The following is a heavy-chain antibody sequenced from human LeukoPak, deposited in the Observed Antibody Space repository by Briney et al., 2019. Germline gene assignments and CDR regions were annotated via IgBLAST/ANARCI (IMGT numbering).Heavy chain of an antibody. CDR1: GYSISSGYY. D-gene: IGHD2-8*02. V-gene: IGHV4-38-2*02. CDR3: ARVYWSYYYYMDV. Sequence: SETLSLTCTVSGYSISSGYYWGWIRQPPGKGLEWIGSIYHSGSTLYNPSLKSRVTISVDTSKYQFSLQLSSVAAADTAVYYCARVYWSYYYYMDVWGKGTTVTVSS. J-gene: IGHJ6*03. CDR2: IYHSGST.